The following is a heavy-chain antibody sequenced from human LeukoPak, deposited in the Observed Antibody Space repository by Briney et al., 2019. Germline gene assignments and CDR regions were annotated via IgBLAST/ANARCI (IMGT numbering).Heavy chain of an antibody. Sequence: GGSLRLSCAASGFTFSSYEMNWVRQAPGKGLEWVSYISSSSSTIYYADSVKGRFTISRDNAKNSLYLQMNSLRAEDTAVYYCARDSSSWHYYYYYYYMDVWGKGTTVTVSS. V-gene: IGHV3-48*01. CDR2: ISSSSSTI. CDR3: ARDSSSWHYYYYYYYMDV. J-gene: IGHJ6*03. D-gene: IGHD6-13*01. CDR1: GFTFSSYE.